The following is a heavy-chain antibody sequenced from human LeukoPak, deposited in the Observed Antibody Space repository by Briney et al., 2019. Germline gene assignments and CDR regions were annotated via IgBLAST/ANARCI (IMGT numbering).Heavy chain of an antibody. Sequence: PSETLSLTCTVSGGSIISSAYYWGWIRQPPGKGLEWIGTIYHSGSTYYNPSLKSRVTISVDTSKNQFSLKLSSVTAADTAVYYCARRYYYGSGIFDYWGQGTLVTVSS. V-gene: IGHV4-39*07. J-gene: IGHJ4*02. CDR3: ARRYYYGSGIFDY. CDR2: IYHSGST. CDR1: GGSIISSAYY. D-gene: IGHD3-10*01.